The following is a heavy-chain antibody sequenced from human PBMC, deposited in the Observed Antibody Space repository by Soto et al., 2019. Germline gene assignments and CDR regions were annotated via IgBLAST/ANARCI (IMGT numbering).Heavy chain of an antibody. V-gene: IGHV1-2*04. Sequence: GASVKVSCKASGYTFTGYYMHWVRQAPGQGLEWMGWINPNSGGTNYAQKFQGWVTMTRDTSISTAYMELSRLRSDDTAVYYCARVLMSQAGGSGSYYDYYGMDVWGQGTTVTVSS. CDR3: ARVLMSQAGGSGSYYDYYGMDV. CDR2: INPNSGGT. CDR1: GYTFTGYY. D-gene: IGHD3-10*01. J-gene: IGHJ6*02.